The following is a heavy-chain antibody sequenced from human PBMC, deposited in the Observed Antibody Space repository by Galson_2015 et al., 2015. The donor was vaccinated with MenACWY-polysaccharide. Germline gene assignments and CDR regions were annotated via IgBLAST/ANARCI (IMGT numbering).Heavy chain of an antibody. Sequence: SLRLSCAASGFTFSPYAMHWVRQAPGKGLEWVAVISFDGREKYYSESVRGRFTISRDNSKSTLYMQMNSLRVEDTALYYCARDQFPSTTLKPLDALDNWGQGIVVTVSS. D-gene: IGHD1-1*01. CDR1: GFTFSPYA. CDR3: ARDQFPSTTLKPLDALDN. CDR2: ISFDGREK. V-gene: IGHV3-30*01. J-gene: IGHJ3*02.